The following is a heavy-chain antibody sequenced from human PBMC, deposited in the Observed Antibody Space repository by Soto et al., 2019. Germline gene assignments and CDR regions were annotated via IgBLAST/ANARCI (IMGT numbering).Heavy chain of an antibody. D-gene: IGHD6-19*01. J-gene: IGHJ5*02. CDR1: GYTFTSYG. CDR3: ARSKAIAVAGTNGWFDP. V-gene: IGHV1-18*01. CDR2: ISAYNGNT. Sequence: GASVKVSCKASGYTFTSYGISWGRQAPGQGLEWMGWISAYNGNTNYAQKLQGRVTMTTDTSTSTAYMELRSLRSDDTAVYYCARSKAIAVAGTNGWFDPWGQGTLVTVSS.